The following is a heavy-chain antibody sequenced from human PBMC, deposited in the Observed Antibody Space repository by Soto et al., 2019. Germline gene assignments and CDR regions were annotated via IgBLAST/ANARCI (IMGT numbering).Heavy chain of an antibody. CDR3: ATSPVGFLYYFDY. V-gene: IGHV4-30-4*01. Sequence: QVQLQESGPGLVKPSQTLSLTCTVSGGSISSDDYYWSWIRQPPGKGLEWIGYIYYSGSNYYNPSLKNRVTISVDTSKNQFSLKLSSVTAADTAVYYCATSPVGFLYYFDYWGQGTLVTVSS. D-gene: IGHD1-26*01. J-gene: IGHJ4*02. CDR2: IYYSGSN. CDR1: GGSISSDDYY.